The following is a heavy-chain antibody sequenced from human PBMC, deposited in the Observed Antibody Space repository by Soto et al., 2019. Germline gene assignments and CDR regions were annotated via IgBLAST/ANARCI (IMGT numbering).Heavy chain of an antibody. CDR2: IHYSGNP. D-gene: IGHD6-6*01. CDR3: ARDAELVVGGMDV. Sequence: SETLSLTCTVSGGSISSGDYSWSWIRQPPRKGLEWIGYIHYSGNPYYSPSLKSRVTMSLDTSKNQFSLRLTSVTAADTAVYYCARDAELVVGGMDVWGQGTTVTVSS. CDR1: GGSISSGDYS. J-gene: IGHJ6*02. V-gene: IGHV4-30-4*01.